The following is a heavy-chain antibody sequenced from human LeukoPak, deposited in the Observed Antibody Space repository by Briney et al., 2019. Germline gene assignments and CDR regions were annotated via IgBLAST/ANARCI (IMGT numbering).Heavy chain of an antibody. Sequence: GASVKVSCKASGYTFTGYHMHLVRQAPGQGLEWMGRINPNSGGTNYAQKFQGRVTMTRDTSISTAYMELSRLRSDDTAVYYCARNYYDSSGYYYSAFDIWGQGTMVTVPS. CDR3: ARNYYDSSGYYYSAFDI. D-gene: IGHD3-22*01. CDR1: GYTFTGYH. V-gene: IGHV1-2*06. J-gene: IGHJ3*02. CDR2: INPNSGGT.